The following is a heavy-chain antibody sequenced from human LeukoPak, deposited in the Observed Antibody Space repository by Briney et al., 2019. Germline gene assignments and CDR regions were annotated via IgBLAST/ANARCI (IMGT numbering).Heavy chain of an antibody. D-gene: IGHD3-22*01. CDR3: ARILGAYYYDSSGYYPYYFDY. Sequence: SGPVLVKPTETLTLTCTVSGFSLSNARMGVSWIRQPPGKALEWLAHIFSNDEKSYSTSLKSRLTISKETSKSQVVLTMTNMDPVDTATYYCARILGAYYYDSSGYYPYYFDYWGQGTLVTVSS. CDR1: GFSLSNARMG. CDR2: IFSNDEK. J-gene: IGHJ4*02. V-gene: IGHV2-26*01.